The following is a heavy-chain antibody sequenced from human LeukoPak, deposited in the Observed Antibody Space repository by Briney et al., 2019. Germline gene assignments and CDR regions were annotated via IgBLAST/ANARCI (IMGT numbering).Heavy chain of an antibody. CDR2: ISTYNGNT. Sequence: ASVKVSCKASGYTFTSYGISWVRQAPGQGLEWMGWISTYNGNTNNAQKFQDRVTMTTDTSTSTVYMELRSLRSDDTAVYYCARDQMGDAFDIWGQGTMVTVSS. J-gene: IGHJ3*02. V-gene: IGHV1-18*01. D-gene: IGHD5-24*01. CDR1: GYTFTSYG. CDR3: ARDQMGDAFDI.